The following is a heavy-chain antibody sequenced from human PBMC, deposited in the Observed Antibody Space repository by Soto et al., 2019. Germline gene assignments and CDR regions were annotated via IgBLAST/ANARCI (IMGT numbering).Heavy chain of an antibody. Sequence: GESLKISCAASGFTFSSYWMSWVRQAPGKGLEWVANIKQDGSEKYYVDSVKGRFTISRDNAKNSLYLQMNSLRAEDTAVYYCARDLEMATITPFGYWGQGTLVTVSS. J-gene: IGHJ4*02. V-gene: IGHV3-7*03. D-gene: IGHD5-12*01. CDR3: ARDLEMATITPFGY. CDR1: GFTFSSYW. CDR2: IKQDGSEK.